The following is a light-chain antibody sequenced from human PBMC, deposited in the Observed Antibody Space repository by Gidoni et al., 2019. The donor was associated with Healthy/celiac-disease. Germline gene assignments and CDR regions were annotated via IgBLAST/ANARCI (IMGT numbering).Light chain of an antibody. V-gene: IGKV1-33*01. CDR3: QQYDNLPGLT. CDR1: QDISNY. CDR2: DAS. J-gene: IGKJ4*01. Sequence: DIQMTQSPSSLSASVGDRVTITCQASQDISNYLNWYQQKPGKAPKLLFYDASNLETGVPSRFSGSGSGTDFTFTISSLQPEDIATYYCQQYDNLPGLTFGGGTKVEIK.